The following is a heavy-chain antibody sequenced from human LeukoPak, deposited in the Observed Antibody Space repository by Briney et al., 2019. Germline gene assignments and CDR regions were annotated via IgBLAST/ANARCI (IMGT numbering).Heavy chain of an antibody. CDR1: GYTFTSYG. CDR2: INAYNGNT. V-gene: IGHV1-18*01. J-gene: IGHJ4*02. D-gene: IGHD3-22*01. Sequence: GASVKVSCKASGYTFTSYGICWVRPAPGQGLGWVGWINAYNGNTNYAQKLQGRVTMTTDTSTSTGYMELRSLRSDDTAVYYCARAGSGYYYDSSGYQHDYWGRGTLVTVSS. CDR3: ARAGSGYYYDSSGYQHDY.